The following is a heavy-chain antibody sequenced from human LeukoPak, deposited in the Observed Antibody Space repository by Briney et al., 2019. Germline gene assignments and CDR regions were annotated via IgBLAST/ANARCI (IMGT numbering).Heavy chain of an antibody. V-gene: IGHV4-61*02. J-gene: IGHJ4*02. CDR3: ARDDRVGANTANFDY. D-gene: IGHD1-26*01. CDR2: IYTSGST. Sequence: PSQTLSLTCTVSGGSISSGSYYWSWIRQPAGKGLEWIGRIYTSGSTNYNPSLKSRVTMSVDTSKNQFSLKLSSVTAADTAVYYCARDDRVGANTANFDYWGQGTLVTVSS. CDR1: GGSISSGSYY.